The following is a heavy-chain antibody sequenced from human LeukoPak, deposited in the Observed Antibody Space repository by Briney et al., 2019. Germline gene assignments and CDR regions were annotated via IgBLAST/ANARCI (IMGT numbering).Heavy chain of an antibody. V-gene: IGHV3-30*04. CDR2: ISYDGSNK. Sequence: GGSLRLSCAASGFTFSSYAMHWVRQAPGKGLEWVAVISYDGSNKYYADSVKGRFTISRDNAKNSLYLQMNSLRAEDTAVYYCARDPYCGGDCFLGYMDVWGKGTTVTVSS. CDR3: ARDPYCGGDCFLGYMDV. CDR1: GFTFSSYA. J-gene: IGHJ6*03. D-gene: IGHD2-21*02.